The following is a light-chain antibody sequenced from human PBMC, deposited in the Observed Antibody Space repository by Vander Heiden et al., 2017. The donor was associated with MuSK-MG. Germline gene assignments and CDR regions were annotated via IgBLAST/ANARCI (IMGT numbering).Light chain of an antibody. J-gene: IGKJ2*01. CDR2: GAS. Sequence: EIVMTQSPATLSVSPGERATLSCRASQSVSSNLAWYQQKPGQAPRLLIYGASTRATGIPARFSGSGSGTEFTLTISSLQSEDFAVYYCQQDNTWPRTFGQGTKLEIK. CDR3: QQDNTWPRT. CDR1: QSVSSN. V-gene: IGKV3-15*01.